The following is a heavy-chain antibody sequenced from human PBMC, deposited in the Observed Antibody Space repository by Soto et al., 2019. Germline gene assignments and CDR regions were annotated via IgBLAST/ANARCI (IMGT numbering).Heavy chain of an antibody. CDR1: GGTFSSYA. D-gene: IGHD3-22*01. J-gene: IGHJ6*02. Sequence: VASVKVSCKASGGTFSSYAISWVRQAPGQGLEWMGGIIPIFGTANYAQKFQGRVTITADESTSTAYMELSSLRSEDTAVYYCARAYDSSGYFHYYYYVMDVWGQGTTVTVSS. V-gene: IGHV1-69*13. CDR2: IIPIFGTA. CDR3: ARAYDSSGYFHYYYYVMDV.